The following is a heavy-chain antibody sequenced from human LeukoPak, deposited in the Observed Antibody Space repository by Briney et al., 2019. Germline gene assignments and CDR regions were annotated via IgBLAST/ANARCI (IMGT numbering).Heavy chain of an antibody. CDR1: GGSISTYY. Sequence: SETLSLTCTVSGGSISTYYWSWIRQPPGKGLEWIGYIYYTGNTNYNPSLKSRVTISIDTSKNQFSLKLTSVTAADTAVYYCATLYGAPGTYYYYAMDVWGQGTTVTVSS. CDR2: IYYTGNT. V-gene: IGHV4-59*01. J-gene: IGHJ6*02. CDR3: ATLYGAPGTYYYYAMDV. D-gene: IGHD4-17*01.